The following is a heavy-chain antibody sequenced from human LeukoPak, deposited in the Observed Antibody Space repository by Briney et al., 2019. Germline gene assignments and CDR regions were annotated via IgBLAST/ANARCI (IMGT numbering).Heavy chain of an antibody. CDR3: ARDQPALDY. Sequence: ASVKVSCKASGFTFIGYYMHWVRQAPGQGLEWMGWINLNTGDTDYAPKFQGRVTMTRDTSITTAYMELSRLRYDDTAVYYCARDQPALDYWGRGTLVTVPS. V-gene: IGHV1-2*02. J-gene: IGHJ4*02. CDR1: GFTFIGYY. CDR2: INLNTGDT.